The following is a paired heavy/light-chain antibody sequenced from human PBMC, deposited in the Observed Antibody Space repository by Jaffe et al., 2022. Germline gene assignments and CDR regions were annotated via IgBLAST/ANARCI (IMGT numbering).Heavy chain of an antibody. J-gene: IGHJ6*03. D-gene: IGHD3-3*01. Sequence: EVHLVESGGGLVQPGGSLRLSCAGSGFIFSHYAMVWVRQAPGKGLEWLSHISSISGSIYYADSVKGRFTIFRDNAKNSLYLQMNSLRAEDTAVYYCARFFYYYMDVWGKGTTVTVS. V-gene: IGHV3-48*01. CDR1: GFIFSHYA. CDR3: ARFFYYYMDV. CDR2: ISSISGSI.
Light chain of an antibody. CDR3: QQYNNSPPLT. J-gene: IGKJ4*01. CDR2: GAS. V-gene: IGKV3-20*01. CDR1: QSINSDY. Sequence: EIVLTQSPYTLSLSPGERATLSCRASQSINSDYLAWYQQKPGQPPRLLIYGASSRATGIPDRFSGSGSGTDFTLIISTLEPEDFAVYYCQQYNNSPPLTFGGGTKVEIK.